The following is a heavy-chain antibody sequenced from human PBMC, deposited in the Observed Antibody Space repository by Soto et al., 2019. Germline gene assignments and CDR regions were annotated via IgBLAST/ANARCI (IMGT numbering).Heavy chain of an antibody. J-gene: IGHJ4*02. Sequence: EVQLVESGGGLVQPGGSLRLSCAASGFSFRSYWMSWVRQAPGKGLEWVANIKQDGSEKYYVDSVKGRFTISRDNAKNSLYLQMNSLRAEDMAVFYCARSSGMEVAGFDYWGQGTVVTVSS. V-gene: IGHV3-7*01. CDR1: GFSFRSYW. CDR2: IKQDGSEK. D-gene: IGHD6-19*01. CDR3: ARSSGMEVAGFDY.